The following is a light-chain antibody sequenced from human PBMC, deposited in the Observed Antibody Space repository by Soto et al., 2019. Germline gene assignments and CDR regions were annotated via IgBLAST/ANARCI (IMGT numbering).Light chain of an antibody. V-gene: IGKV3-20*01. Sequence: EIVLTQSPGTLSLSPGERDTLSCRASQSIDSNYLGWYQQKPGQTPRLLIYGASSRATGIPDRFSGSGSGTDFTLTISRLEPEDFAVYYCQHYGTSPGTFGQGTKVEIK. CDR3: QHYGTSPGT. CDR2: GAS. CDR1: QSIDSNY. J-gene: IGKJ1*01.